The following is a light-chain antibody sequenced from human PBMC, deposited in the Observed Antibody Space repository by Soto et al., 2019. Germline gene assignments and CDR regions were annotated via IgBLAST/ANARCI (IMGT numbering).Light chain of an antibody. J-gene: IGLJ2*01. V-gene: IGLV2-14*03. CDR2: DVS. CDR1: SSDVGGYNY. CDR3: SSYTSSSTLVV. Sequence: QSVLTQPASVSGSPGQSITISCAGTSSDVGGYNYVSWYQHHPGKAPKLMIYDVSNRPSGVSNRFSGSKSGSTASLTISGLQAEDEADYRCSSYTSSSTLVVFGGGTKVTVL.